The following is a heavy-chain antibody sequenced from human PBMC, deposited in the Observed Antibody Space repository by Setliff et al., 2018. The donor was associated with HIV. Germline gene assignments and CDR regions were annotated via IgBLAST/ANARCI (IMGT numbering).Heavy chain of an antibody. Sequence: SETLSLTCAASGGSISSTNWWSWVRQPPGKGLEWIGEIYHSGSTNYNPSLKSRVTISVDKSKNQFSLKLSSVTAADTAVYYCAREISRYSGYEGRMDYFDYWGQGTLVTVSS. D-gene: IGHD5-12*01. CDR3: AREISRYSGYEGRMDYFDY. CDR1: GGSISSTNW. V-gene: IGHV4-4*02. CDR2: IYHSGST. J-gene: IGHJ4*02.